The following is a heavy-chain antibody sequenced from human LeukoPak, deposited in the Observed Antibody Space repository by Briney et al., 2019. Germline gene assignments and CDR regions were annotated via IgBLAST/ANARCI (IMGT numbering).Heavy chain of an antibody. J-gene: IGHJ4*02. CDR2: IKSKTDGGTR. CDR1: GFTFSKVW. V-gene: IGHV3-15*01. Sequence: PGGSLRLSCAASGFTFSKVWMSWVRQAPGKGLEWVGRIKSKTDGGTRDYAAPVKGRFTISRDDSKNTLYLQMNSLKTEDTAVYYCTRELPYSNGLYWGQGTLVTVSS. CDR3: TRELPYSNGLY. D-gene: IGHD3-22*01.